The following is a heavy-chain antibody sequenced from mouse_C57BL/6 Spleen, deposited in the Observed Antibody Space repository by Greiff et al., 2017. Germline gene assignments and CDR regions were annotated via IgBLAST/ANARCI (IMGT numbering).Heavy chain of an antibody. CDR3: ARVSSSYAMDY. Sequence: VKLVESGAELARPGASVKLSCKASGYTFTSYGISWVKQRTGQGLEWIGEIYPRSGNTYYNEKFKGKATLTADKSSSTAYMELRSLTSEDSAVYFCARVSSSYAMDYWGQGTSVTVSS. J-gene: IGHJ4*01. CDR2: IYPRSGNT. D-gene: IGHD1-1*01. CDR1: GYTFTSYG. V-gene: IGHV1-81*01.